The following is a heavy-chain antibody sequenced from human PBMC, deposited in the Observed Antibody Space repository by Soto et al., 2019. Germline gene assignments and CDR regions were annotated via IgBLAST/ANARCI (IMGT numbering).Heavy chain of an antibody. D-gene: IGHD2-2*01. J-gene: IGHJ6*03. CDR2: ISSSSSYI. Sequence: EVQLVESGGGLVKPGGSLRLSCAASGFTFSSYSMNWVRQAPGKGLEWVSSISSSSSYIYYADSVKGRFTISRDNAKNSRYLRMNCVRAEQTAVYYCARADQPLISGSYYYYMDVWGKGTTVTVSS. CDR1: GFTFSSYS. V-gene: IGHV3-21*01. CDR3: ARADQPLISGSYYYYMDV.